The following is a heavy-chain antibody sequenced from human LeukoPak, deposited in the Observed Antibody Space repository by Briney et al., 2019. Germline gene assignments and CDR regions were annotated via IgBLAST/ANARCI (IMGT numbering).Heavy chain of an antibody. Sequence: ASVKVSCKASGYTFTSYYMHWVRQAPGQGLEWMGIINPSGGSTSYAQKFQDRVTITRDTSISTAYMELSSLRSEDTAVYFCARVGWTTYSPIFDFWGQGTLLSVSS. V-gene: IGHV1-46*01. CDR3: ARVGWTTYSPIFDF. J-gene: IGHJ4*02. CDR2: INPSGGST. CDR1: GYTFTSYY. D-gene: IGHD2-15*01.